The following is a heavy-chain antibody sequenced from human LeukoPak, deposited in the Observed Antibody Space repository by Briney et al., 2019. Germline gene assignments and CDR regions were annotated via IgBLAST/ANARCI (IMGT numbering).Heavy chain of an antibody. D-gene: IGHD2-2*01. J-gene: IGHJ6*02. V-gene: IGHV1-8*01. Sequence: ASVKVSFKASGYTFTIYDINWVRQATGQGLEWMGWMNPNSGNTGYAQKFQGRVTMTRNTSISTAYMELSSLRSEDTAVYYCARAYCSSTSCYWYYYYYGMDVWGQGTTVTVSS. CDR1: GYTFTIYD. CDR2: MNPNSGNT. CDR3: ARAYCSSTSCYWYYYYYGMDV.